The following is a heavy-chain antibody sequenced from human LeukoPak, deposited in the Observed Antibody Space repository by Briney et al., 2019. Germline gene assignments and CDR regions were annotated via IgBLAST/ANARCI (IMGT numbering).Heavy chain of an antibody. D-gene: IGHD5-24*01. CDR3: ARWVEMATIPEYEAFDI. CDR2: IYSGGST. Sequence: GGSLRLSCAASGFTVSSNYMSWVRQAPGKGLEWVSVIYSGGSTYYADSVKGRFTISRDNSKNTLYLQMNSLRAEDTAVYYCARWVEMATIPEYEAFDIWGQGTMVTVSS. V-gene: IGHV3-53*01. CDR1: GFTVSSNY. J-gene: IGHJ3*02.